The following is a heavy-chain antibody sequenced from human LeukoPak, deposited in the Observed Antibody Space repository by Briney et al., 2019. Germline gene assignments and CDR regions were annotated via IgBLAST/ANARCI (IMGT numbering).Heavy chain of an antibody. V-gene: IGHV3-74*01. CDR2: INSDGSST. D-gene: IGHD3-9*01. CDR3: ARDGARAGYTA. CDR1: GFTFSNAW. Sequence: GGSLRLSCAASGFTFSNAWMSWVRQAPGKGLVWVSRINSDGSSTSYADSVKGRFTISRDNAKSSLYLQMNSLRAEDTAVYYCARDGARAGYTAWGQGTLVTVSS. J-gene: IGHJ5*02.